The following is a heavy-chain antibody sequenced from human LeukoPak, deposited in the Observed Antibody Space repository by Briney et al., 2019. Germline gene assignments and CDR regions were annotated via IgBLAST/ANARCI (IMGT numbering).Heavy chain of an antibody. CDR2: IYTSGST. CDR1: GGSINSGNYY. V-gene: IGHV4-61*02. J-gene: IGHJ5*02. D-gene: IGHD6-6*01. Sequence: PSETLSLTCTVSGGSINSGNYYRSWIRQPAGKGLEWIGRIYTSGSTNYNPSLKSRVTISVDTSKNQFSLKLSSVTVADTAVYYCAGGYSSSYNWFDPWGQGTLVTVSS. CDR3: AGGYSSSYNWFDP.